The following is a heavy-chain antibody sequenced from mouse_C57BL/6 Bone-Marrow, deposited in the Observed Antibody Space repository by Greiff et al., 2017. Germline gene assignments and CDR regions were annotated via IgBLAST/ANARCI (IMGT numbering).Heavy chain of an antibody. CDR2: IYPGDGDT. CDR3: ARGDGSPWFAY. CDR1: GYAFSSYW. V-gene: IGHV1-80*01. Sequence: QVQLKESGAELVKPGASVKISCKASGYAFSSYWMNWVKQRPGKGLEWIGQIYPGDGDTNYNGKFKGKATLTADKSSSTAYMQLSSLTSEDSAVYYCARGDGSPWFAYWGQGTLVTVSA. D-gene: IGHD2-3*01. J-gene: IGHJ3*01.